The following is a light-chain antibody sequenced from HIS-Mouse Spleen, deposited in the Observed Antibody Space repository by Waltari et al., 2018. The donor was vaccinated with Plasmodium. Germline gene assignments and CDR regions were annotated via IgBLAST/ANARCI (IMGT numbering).Light chain of an antibody. J-gene: IGLJ3*02. CDR1: ALPNKY. CDR2: EDS. Sequence: SYELTQPPSVSVSPGQTARLTCSGAALPNKYAHLYQQKSGQAPVLVIYEDSKRPSGIPERFSGSSSGTMATLTISGAQVEDEADYYCYSTDSSGNHRVFGGGTKLTVL. V-gene: IGLV3-10*01. CDR3: YSTDSSGNHRV.